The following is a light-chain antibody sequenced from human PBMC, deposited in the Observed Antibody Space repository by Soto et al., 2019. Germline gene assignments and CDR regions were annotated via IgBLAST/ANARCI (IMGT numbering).Light chain of an antibody. Sequence: QSALTQPASVSGSPGQSITISCTGTSSDVGSYNLVSWYQHIPGKAPKLIIYEGSKRPSGVSSRFSGSKSGNTASLTISGLQADDDGDYYCSSYAGGSSMVFGGGTKVTVL. V-gene: IGLV2-23*01. J-gene: IGLJ3*02. CDR1: SSDVGSYNL. CDR3: SSYAGGSSMV. CDR2: EGS.